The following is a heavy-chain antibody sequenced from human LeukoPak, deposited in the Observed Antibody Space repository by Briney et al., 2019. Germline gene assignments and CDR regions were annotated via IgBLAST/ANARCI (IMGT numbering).Heavy chain of an antibody. J-gene: IGHJ4*02. CDR1: GYTFTSYA. Sequence: ASVKVSCKASGYTFTSYAMHWVRQAPEQRLEYMGWINPDSGGTNYAQKFQGRVTMTRDTSIGTAYMELSRLTSDDTAVYYCARERYSSSWYYFDYWGQGTLVTVSS. D-gene: IGHD6-13*01. CDR2: INPDSGGT. V-gene: IGHV1-2*02. CDR3: ARERYSSSWYYFDY.